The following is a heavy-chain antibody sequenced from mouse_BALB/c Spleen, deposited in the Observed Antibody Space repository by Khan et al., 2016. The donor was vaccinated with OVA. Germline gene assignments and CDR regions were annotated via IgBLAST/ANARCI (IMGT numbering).Heavy chain of an antibody. CDR3: TRGGGGNRFAY. CDR1: GYTFTDFT. V-gene: IGHV1S137*01. J-gene: IGHJ3*01. Sequence: QVQLKQSGAELVWPGVSVKISCKGSGYTFTDFTLHWVKQSHAMSLEWIGVISTYYGDATYNQRFKDKATMTVDKSSSTAYMELARLTSEDSAIYYCTRGGGGNRFAYWGQGTLVTVSA. CDR2: ISTYYGDA.